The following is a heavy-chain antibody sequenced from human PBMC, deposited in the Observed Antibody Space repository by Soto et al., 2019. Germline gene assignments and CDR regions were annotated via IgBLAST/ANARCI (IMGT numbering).Heavy chain of an antibody. Sequence: QVQLVESGGGVVQPGRSLRLSCAASGFTFSSYAMHWVRQAPGKGLEWGAVISYDGSNKYYADSVKGRFTISRDNSKNTLYLQMNSLRAEDTAVYYCARDILRLYSYGTSYGMDVWGQGTTVTVSS. CDR2: ISYDGSNK. J-gene: IGHJ6*02. CDR3: ARDILRLYSYGTSYGMDV. V-gene: IGHV3-30-3*01. CDR1: GFTFSSYA. D-gene: IGHD5-18*01.